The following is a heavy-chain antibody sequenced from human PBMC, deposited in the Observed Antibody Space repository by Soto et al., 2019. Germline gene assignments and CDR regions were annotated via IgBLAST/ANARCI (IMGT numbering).Heavy chain of an antibody. CDR2: ISNSGHHT. CDR3: ESASNIRGTNWYFDL. J-gene: IGHJ2*01. CDR1: GFTFSGRF. D-gene: IGHD3-10*01. Sequence: ESGGGLVKPGGSLRLYCSASGFTFSGRFMSWIRQAPGKGLEWISYISNSGHHTSFADSVKGRFTISRDNAKNTLYLQMNSLRVEDTDLYDCESASNIRGTNWYFDLWFRDPMVTVSS. V-gene: IGHV3-11*06.